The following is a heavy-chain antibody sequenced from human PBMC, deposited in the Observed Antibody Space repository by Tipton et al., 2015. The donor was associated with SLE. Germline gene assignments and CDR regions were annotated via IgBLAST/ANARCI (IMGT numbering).Heavy chain of an antibody. V-gene: IGHV4-59*01. CDR1: GAPISSSY. Sequence: TLSLTCTVSGAPISSSYWSWLRQPPGKGLEWIGLIYYSGSANYNPSLKSRVTISIHTSKDQFSLKLTSVTAADTAVYYCARGGFGSSVWFDPWGQGTLVTVFS. D-gene: IGHD6-6*01. CDR2: IYYSGSA. CDR3: ARGGFGSSVWFDP. J-gene: IGHJ5*02.